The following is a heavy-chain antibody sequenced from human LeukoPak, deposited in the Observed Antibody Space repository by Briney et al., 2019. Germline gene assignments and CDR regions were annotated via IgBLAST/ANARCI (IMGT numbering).Heavy chain of an antibody. CDR2: IKQDGSEK. Sequence: GGSLRLSCAASGFTFSTYRMSWVRQAPGKGLEWVANIKQDGSEKHYVDSVKGRFTISRDNAKNSLYLQMNSLRAEDTAVYYCARAGRAYSSSWYWFDPWGQGTLVTVSS. J-gene: IGHJ5*02. D-gene: IGHD6-13*01. V-gene: IGHV3-7*03. CDR1: GFTFSTYR. CDR3: ARAGRAYSSSWYWFDP.